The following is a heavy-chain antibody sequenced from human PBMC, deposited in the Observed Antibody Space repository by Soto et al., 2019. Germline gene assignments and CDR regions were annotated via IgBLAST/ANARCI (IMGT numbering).Heavy chain of an antibody. V-gene: IGHV3-7*03. Sequence: GGPLRLSCAASGFTFSSYWMSWVRQAPGKGLEWVANIKQDGSEKYYVDSVKGRFTISRDNAKNSLYLQMNSLRAEDTAVYYCARDGGIVVVTAFDIWGQGTMVTVS. CDR1: GFTFSSYW. J-gene: IGHJ3*02. CDR3: ARDGGIVVVTAFDI. D-gene: IGHD2-21*02. CDR2: IKQDGSEK.